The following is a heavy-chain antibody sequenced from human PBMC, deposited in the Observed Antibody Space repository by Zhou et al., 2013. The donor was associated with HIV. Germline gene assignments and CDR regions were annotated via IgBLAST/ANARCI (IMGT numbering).Heavy chain of an antibody. Sequence: QLVQSGDEVKRPGASVKVSCKASDDTLDTNGISWVRQAPGQGLEWMGFVNPAGGNTVAQKFQGRLTMTRDTSTSTDYMELTSLTSEDTAVYFCARPSRSTIAAATDSWGQGTLVIVSS. CDR2: VNPAGGNT. D-gene: IGHD6-13*01. CDR1: DDTLDTNG. V-gene: IGHV1-46*02. J-gene: IGHJ4*02. CDR3: ARPSRSTIAAATDS.